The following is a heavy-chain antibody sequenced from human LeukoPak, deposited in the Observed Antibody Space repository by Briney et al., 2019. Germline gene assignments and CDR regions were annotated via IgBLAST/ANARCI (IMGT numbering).Heavy chain of an antibody. CDR3: ARDHADYYGSGSYYNAPGY. V-gene: IGHV3-33*01. J-gene: IGHJ4*02. CDR2: IWYDGSNK. CDR1: GFTFSSYG. Sequence: GSLRLSCAASGFTFSSYGMHWVRQAPGRGLEWVAVIWYDGSNKYYADSVKGRFTISRDNSKNTLYLQMNSLRAEDTAVYYCARDHADYYGSGSYYNAPGYWGQGTLVTVSS. D-gene: IGHD3-10*01.